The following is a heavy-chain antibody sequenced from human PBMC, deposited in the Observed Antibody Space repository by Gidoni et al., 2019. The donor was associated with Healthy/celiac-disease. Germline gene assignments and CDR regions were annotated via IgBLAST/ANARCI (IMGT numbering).Heavy chain of an antibody. Sequence: EVQLLESGGGLVQPGGSLRLSCASSGFTFSSYAMSWVRQAPGKGLEWVSAISGSGGSTYYADSVKGRFTISRDNSKNTLYLQMNSLRAEDTAVYYCAKDLVWFGDQAEYYWGQGTLVTVSS. J-gene: IGHJ4*02. CDR1: GFTFSSYA. CDR2: ISGSGGST. D-gene: IGHD3-10*01. CDR3: AKDLVWFGDQAEYY. V-gene: IGHV3-23*01.